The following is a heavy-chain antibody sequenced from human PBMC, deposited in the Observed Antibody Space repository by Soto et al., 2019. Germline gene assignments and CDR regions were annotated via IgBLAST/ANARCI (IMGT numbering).Heavy chain of an antibody. D-gene: IGHD6-19*01. J-gene: IGHJ4*02. V-gene: IGHV4-4*02. CDR2: IYHSGST. Sequence: SETLSLTCAVSSGSISSSNWWSWVRQPPGKGLEWIGEIYHSGSTNYNPSLKSRVTISVDKSKNQFSLKLSSVTAADTAVYYCARSIAVAGMTLLFDYWGQGTLVTVSS. CDR1: SGSISSSNW. CDR3: ARSIAVAGMTLLFDY.